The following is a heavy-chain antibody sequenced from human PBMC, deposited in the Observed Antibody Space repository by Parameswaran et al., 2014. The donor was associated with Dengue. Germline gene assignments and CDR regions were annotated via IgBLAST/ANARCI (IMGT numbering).Heavy chain of an antibody. V-gene: IGHV3-48*03. D-gene: IGHD1-7*01. CDR2: ISSSGSTI. Sequence: WIRQPPGKGLEWVSYISSSGSTIYYADSVKGRFTISRDNAKNSLYLQMNSLRAEDTAVYYCAGLYKTTVYYYYGMDVWGQGTTVTVSS. CDR3: AGLYKTTVYYYYGMDV. J-gene: IGHJ6*02.